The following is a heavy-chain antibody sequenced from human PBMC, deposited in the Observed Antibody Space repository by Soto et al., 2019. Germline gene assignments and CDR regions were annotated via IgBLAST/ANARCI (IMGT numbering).Heavy chain of an antibody. CDR1: GFTFSSYG. Sequence: QLGGSLRLSCAASGFTFSSYGMHWVRQAPGKGLEWVAVIWYDGSNKYYADSVKGRFTISRDNSKNTLYLQMNSLRAEDTAVYYCARFSRLATTYYYGMDVWGQGTTVTVSS. CDR2: IWYDGSNK. V-gene: IGHV3-33*01. CDR3: ARFSRLATTYYYGMDV. J-gene: IGHJ6*02. D-gene: IGHD1-1*01.